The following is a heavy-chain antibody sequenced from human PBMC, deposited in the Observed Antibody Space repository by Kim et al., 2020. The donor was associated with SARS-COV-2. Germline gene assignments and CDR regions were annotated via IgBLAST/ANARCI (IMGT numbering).Heavy chain of an antibody. CDR2: IIPIFGTA. D-gene: IGHD3-3*01. CDR1: GCTFSSYA. Sequence: SVKVSCKASGCTFSSYAISWVRQAPGQGLEWMGGIIPIFGTANYAQKFQGRVTINADESTSIAYMELSSLRSEDTAVCYCARGAVFRRDFLSSNGGHF. J-gene: IGHJ4*01. V-gene: IGHV1-69*13. CDR3: ARGAVFRRDFLSSNGGHF.